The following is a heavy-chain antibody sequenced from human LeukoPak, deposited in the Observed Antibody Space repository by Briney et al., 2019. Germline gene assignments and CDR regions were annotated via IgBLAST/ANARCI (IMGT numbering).Heavy chain of an antibody. CDR1: GFTFSTYW. J-gene: IGHJ4*02. Sequence: GGSLRLSCAASGFTFSTYWMHWVRQAPGKGLGWVARINGDGSSTTYADSVKGRFTISRDNAKNTMYLQMNSLRAEDAAVYYCARAPRFNSYFDYWGQYTLVTVS. D-gene: IGHD2/OR15-2a*01. CDR3: ARAPRFNSYFDY. V-gene: IGHV3-74*01. CDR2: INGDGSST.